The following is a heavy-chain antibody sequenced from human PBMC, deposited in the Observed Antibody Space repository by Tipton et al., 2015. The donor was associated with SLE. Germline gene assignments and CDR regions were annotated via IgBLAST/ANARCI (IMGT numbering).Heavy chain of an antibody. Sequence: TLSLTCTVSGGSITSRYWNWVRQPPGKGLEWIGYIYYSGTTSYNSSLKSRVTISVDSAKNQFSLKVSSVTAADTAVSFCARGDFWSGLDYWGQGALVTVSS. V-gene: IGHV4-59*11. CDR2: IYYSGTT. J-gene: IGHJ4*02. CDR3: ARGDFWSGLDY. CDR1: GGSITSRY. D-gene: IGHD3-3*01.